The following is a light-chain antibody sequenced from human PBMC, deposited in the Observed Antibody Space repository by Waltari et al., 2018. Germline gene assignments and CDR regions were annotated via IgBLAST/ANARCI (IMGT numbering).Light chain of an antibody. CDR3: QSPDSSGSQGV. Sequence: YELTQPPSVSVSPGQTARIACSGDALPKQYAYWYQQKPGQAPVVLIYKDTVRSSGIPMQFAGSSAGRTVTVTVSVVQAEDEGDCYWQSPDSSGSQGVVGGGTRLTV. CDR2: KDT. CDR1: ALPKQY. V-gene: IGLV3-25*03. J-gene: IGLJ2*01.